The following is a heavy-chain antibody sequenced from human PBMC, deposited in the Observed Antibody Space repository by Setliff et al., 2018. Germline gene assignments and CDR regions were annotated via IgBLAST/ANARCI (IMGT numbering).Heavy chain of an antibody. CDR2: VYYSGYT. CDR3: ARVDFTMIQGVIGH. Sequence: SETLSLTCTVSGGSVSSASHYWGWIRQAPGKGMEWIGSVYYSGYTHYKPSLQSRVTMSVDTSKNQFSLKLTSVTAADTAVYYCARVDFTMIQGVIGHWGQGTLVTVSS. V-gene: IGHV4-39*07. CDR1: GGSVSSASHY. D-gene: IGHD3-10*01. J-gene: IGHJ1*01.